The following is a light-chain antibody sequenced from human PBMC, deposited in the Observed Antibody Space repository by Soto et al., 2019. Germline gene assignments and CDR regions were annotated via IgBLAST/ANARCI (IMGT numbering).Light chain of an antibody. V-gene: IGKV1D-12*01. CDR2: GSS. CDR1: QSVNSW. J-gene: IGKJ3*01. CDR3: QQANSFPFT. Sequence: IQMTQSPSSVSASVGDSVTITCRASQSVNSWLAWFQQEPGKAPKLVIYGSSSLETGVPARFSGSGSGTEFTLTINNLQPEDFATYYCQQANSFPFTFGPGTKVDIK.